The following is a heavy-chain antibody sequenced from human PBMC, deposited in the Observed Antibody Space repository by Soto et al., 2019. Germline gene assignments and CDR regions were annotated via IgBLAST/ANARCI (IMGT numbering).Heavy chain of an antibody. V-gene: IGHV3-30-3*01. CDR2: ISYDGSNK. CDR3: ARNGYDTLPAYYPYYFYGMDV. J-gene: IGHJ6*02. CDR1: GFTFSSYA. D-gene: IGHD3-9*01. Sequence: GGSLRLSCAASGFTFSSYAMHWVRQAPGKGLEWVAVISYDGSNKYYADSVKGRFTISRDNSKNTLYLQMNSLRAEDTAVYYCARNGYDTLPAYYPYYFYGMDVWGQGAKVTVYS.